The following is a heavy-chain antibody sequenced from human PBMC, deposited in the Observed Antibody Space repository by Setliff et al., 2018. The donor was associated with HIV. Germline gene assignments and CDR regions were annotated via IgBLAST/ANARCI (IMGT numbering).Heavy chain of an antibody. J-gene: IGHJ6*03. CDR3: VRHTAVNISPSGMGYYYIDV. CDR2: IYYRGGI. CDR1: GGSIFNGSSW. Sequence: SETLSLTCTVSGGSIFNGSSWWGWVRQPPGKPLEWLATIYYRGGIFYNPSLKSRITMSLDTSKNQFSVNLRSVTAADTSLYYCVRHTAVNISPSGMGYYYIDVWDKGTSVTVSS. D-gene: IGHD4-17*01. V-gene: IGHV4-39*01.